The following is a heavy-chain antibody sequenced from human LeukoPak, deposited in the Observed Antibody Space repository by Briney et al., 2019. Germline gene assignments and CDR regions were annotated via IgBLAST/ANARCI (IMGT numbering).Heavy chain of an antibody. Sequence: SETLSLTCAVYGGSFSGYYWNWIRQPPGKGLEWIGEINHSGSTNYNPSLKSRVTISVDTSKNQFSLKLSSVTAADTAVYYCARPSGSYYYYYGMDVWGQGTTVTVSS. J-gene: IGHJ6*02. V-gene: IGHV4-34*01. CDR3: ARPSGSYYYYYGMDV. CDR2: INHSGST. D-gene: IGHD1-26*01. CDR1: GGSFSGYY.